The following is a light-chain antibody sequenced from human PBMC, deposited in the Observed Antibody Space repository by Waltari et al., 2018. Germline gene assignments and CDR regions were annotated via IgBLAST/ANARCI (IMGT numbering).Light chain of an antibody. CDR3: QQRTNWVTT. V-gene: IGKV3-11*01. CDR1: ESVSSY. J-gene: IGKJ5*01. CDR2: DAS. Sequence: EIELTQSPATLSLSPGERATLSCRANESVSSYLAWYQQKPGQAPRPLIYDASNRAAGIPARFSGSGYGTDCTLTISSLEPEDFAIYYCQQRTNWVTTFGQGTRLDIK.